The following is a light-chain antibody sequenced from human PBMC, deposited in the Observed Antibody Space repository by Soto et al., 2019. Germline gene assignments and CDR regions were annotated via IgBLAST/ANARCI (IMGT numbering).Light chain of an antibody. CDR2: EDN. Sequence: QSVSESPGKTVTISCTGSSGSIASNYVQWYQQRPGSAPTTVIYEDNQRPSGVPDRFSGSIDSSSNSASLTISGLKTEDEADYYCQSYDSSNHEGVFGGGTKLTVL. V-gene: IGLV6-57*02. CDR3: QSYDSSNHEGV. J-gene: IGLJ3*02. CDR1: SGSIASNY.